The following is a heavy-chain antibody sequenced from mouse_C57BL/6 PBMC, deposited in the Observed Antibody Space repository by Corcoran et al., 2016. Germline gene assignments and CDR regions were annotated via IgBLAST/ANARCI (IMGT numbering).Heavy chain of an antibody. J-gene: IGHJ2*01. CDR2: INPNNGGT. CDR3: SRTWAYFDY. CDR1: GYTFTDYY. Sequence: EVQLQQSGPELVKPGASVKISCKASGYTFTDYYMNWVKQSHGKSREWVGDINPNNGGTSDNQKFKGKATLTVDKTSSTSYMEHRSLTTEDSAVYDCSRTWAYFDYWGQGTTLTVSS. V-gene: IGHV1-26*01.